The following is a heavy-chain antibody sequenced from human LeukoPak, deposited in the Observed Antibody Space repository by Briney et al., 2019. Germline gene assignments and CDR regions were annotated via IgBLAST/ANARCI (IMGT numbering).Heavy chain of an antibody. CDR2: IYESGRT. J-gene: IGHJ5*01. CDR1: GGSITSISYY. V-gene: IGHV4-31*11. Sequence: SQTLSLTCGVSGGSITSISYYWSWIRQPPGKGLEWVAYIYESGRTSYNPSLKSRLTLSVDPSKNQFSLTLTSVTAADTALYFCARGRPEANWFDSWGPGTQVTVSS. CDR3: ARGRPEANWFDS.